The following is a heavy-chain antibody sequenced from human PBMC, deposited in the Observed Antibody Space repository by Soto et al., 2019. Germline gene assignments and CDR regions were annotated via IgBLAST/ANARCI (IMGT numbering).Heavy chain of an antibody. CDR2: IIPIFGTA. J-gene: IGHJ6*02. Sequence: VASVKVSCTASRGTFSSYAISWVRQAPGQGLEWMGGIIPIFGTANYAQKFQGRVTITADESTSTAYMELRSLRSEATAVYYCARSKWERGEVGYDGMDVWGQGTTVTVSS. CDR3: ARSKWERGEVGYDGMDV. D-gene: IGHD3-16*01. V-gene: IGHV1-69*13. CDR1: RGTFSSYA.